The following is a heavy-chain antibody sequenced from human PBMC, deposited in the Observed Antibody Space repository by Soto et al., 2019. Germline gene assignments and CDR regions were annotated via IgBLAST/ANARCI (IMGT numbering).Heavy chain of an antibody. CDR1: GFTFDDYA. CDR3: AKDPMVRGVIITSLDGMDV. CDR2: ISGDGGST. D-gene: IGHD3-10*01. J-gene: IGHJ6*02. V-gene: IGHV3-43*02. Sequence: GGSLRLSCAASGFTFDDYAMHWVRQAPGKGLEWVSLISGDGGSTYYADSVKGRFTISRDNSKNSLYLQMNSLRTEDTALYYCAKDPMVRGVIITSLDGMDVWGQWTTVTVSS.